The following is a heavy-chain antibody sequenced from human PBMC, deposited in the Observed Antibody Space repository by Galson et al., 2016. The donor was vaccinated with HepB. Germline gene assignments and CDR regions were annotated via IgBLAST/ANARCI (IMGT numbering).Heavy chain of an antibody. D-gene: IGHD5-12*01. CDR2: INPSGGNFT. CDR3: ARGADSGYDLGDY. Sequence: SVKVSCKAPGYTLSFYYMHWVRQAPGQGLEWMGIINPSGGNFTSYAPKFQGRVTMTRDTSTSTVYMELSSLRSEDTAVYYCARGADSGYDLGDYWGQGTLVTVSS. J-gene: IGHJ4*02. V-gene: IGHV1-46*01. CDR1: GYTLSFYY.